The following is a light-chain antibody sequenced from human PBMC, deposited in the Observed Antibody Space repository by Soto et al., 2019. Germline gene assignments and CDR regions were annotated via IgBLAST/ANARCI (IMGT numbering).Light chain of an antibody. CDR2: DVS. Sequence: AIQLTQSPSSLSASVGDRVTITCRASQDIRGALAWYQQKPGKAPKILLYDVSTLESGVTSRFSGSGSGTDFTLTISSLQPVDFATYYCQQFNSYPITFGQGTRLEIK. V-gene: IGKV1-13*02. CDR1: QDIRGA. CDR3: QQFNSYPIT. J-gene: IGKJ5*01.